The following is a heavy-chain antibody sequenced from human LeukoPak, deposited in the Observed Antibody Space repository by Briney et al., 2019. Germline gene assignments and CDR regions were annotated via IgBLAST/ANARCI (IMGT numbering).Heavy chain of an antibody. Sequence: SGGSLRLSCAASGFTFSSYGMHWVRQAPGKGLEWVSYISSSSNTIYYADSVKGRFTISRDNAKNSLYLQMNSLRAEDTAVYYCATESGTYSGTCFDYWGQGNLVTVSS. CDR3: ATESGTYSGTCFDY. V-gene: IGHV3-48*01. CDR2: ISSSSNTI. D-gene: IGHD1-26*01. CDR1: GFTFSSYG. J-gene: IGHJ4*02.